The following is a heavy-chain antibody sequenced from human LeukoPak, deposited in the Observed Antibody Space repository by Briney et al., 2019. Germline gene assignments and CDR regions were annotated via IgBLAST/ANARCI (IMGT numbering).Heavy chain of an antibody. J-gene: IGHJ4*02. V-gene: IGHV3-33*06. CDR2: IWYDGSHE. Sequence: PGRSLRLSCAASGFKFWNNGMHWVRQAPGKGLEWVAAIWYDGSHEFYADSVKGRFTISRDNSKNTLYLQMNSLRAEDTAVYYCAKDRSPYFDILTGSYNTAAFDYWGQGTLVTVSS. CDR1: GFKFWNNG. CDR3: AKDRSPYFDILTGSYNTAAFDY. D-gene: IGHD3-9*01.